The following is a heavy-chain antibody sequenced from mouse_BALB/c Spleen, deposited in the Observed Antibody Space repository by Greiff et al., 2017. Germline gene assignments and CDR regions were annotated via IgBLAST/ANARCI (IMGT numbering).Heavy chain of an antibody. CDR2: IWGGGST. V-gene: IGHV2-6-4*01. D-gene: IGHD1-1*01. CDR1: GFSLSRYS. CDR3: ARRGDYYGSSPMDY. J-gene: IGHJ4*01. Sequence: VNVVESGPGLVAPSQSLSITCTVSGFSLSRYSVHWVRQPPGKGLEWLGMIWGGGSTDYNSALKSSLSISKDNSKSQVFLKMNSLQTDDTAMYYCARRGDYYGSSPMDYWGQGTSVTVSS.